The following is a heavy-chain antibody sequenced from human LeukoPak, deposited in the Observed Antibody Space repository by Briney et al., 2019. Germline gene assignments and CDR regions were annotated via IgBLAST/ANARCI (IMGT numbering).Heavy chain of an antibody. D-gene: IGHD3-10*01. CDR1: GDSTRTTSYY. J-gene: IGHJ4*02. CDR3: ARQVLLSFDK. V-gene: IGHV4-39*01. Sequence: PSETLSLTCSVSGDSTRTTSYYWDWIRQAPGKGLEWIGTVFYTGTTYYSPSLKSRITISVDTSKNQFSLKLSSVTAADTAVYYCARQVLLSFDKWGQGAPVTVSS. CDR2: VFYTGTT.